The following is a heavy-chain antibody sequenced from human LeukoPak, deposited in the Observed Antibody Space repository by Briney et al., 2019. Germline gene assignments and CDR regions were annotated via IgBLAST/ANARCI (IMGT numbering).Heavy chain of an antibody. CDR1: GFSFISYG. V-gene: IGHV3-30*18. D-gene: IGHD4-17*01. CDR2: ISDDGRNK. J-gene: IGHJ4*02. Sequence: PGGSLRLSCAASGFSFISYGMHWVRQAPVKGLEWVGVISDDGRNKKYADSVKVRFTISRDNSTDTLYLQMNSLREEDTAVYYCAKRPSDYGDYVTYFDYWGQGTLVTVSS. CDR3: AKRPSDYGDYVTYFDY.